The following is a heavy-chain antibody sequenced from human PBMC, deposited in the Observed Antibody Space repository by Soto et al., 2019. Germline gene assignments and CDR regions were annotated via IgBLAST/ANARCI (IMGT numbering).Heavy chain of an antibody. CDR1: GFTVSSNY. CDR3: VKMGGGSFDY. J-gene: IGHJ4*02. Sequence: GGSLRLSCAASGFTVSSNYMSWVRQAPGKGLEWVSVIYSGNSVYYGDSVQGRFTISRDNSKNMLYLQMNSLRAEDTAVYYCVKMGGGSFDYWGQGTLVTVSS. CDR2: IYSGNSV. D-gene: IGHD3-16*01. V-gene: IGHV3-53*01.